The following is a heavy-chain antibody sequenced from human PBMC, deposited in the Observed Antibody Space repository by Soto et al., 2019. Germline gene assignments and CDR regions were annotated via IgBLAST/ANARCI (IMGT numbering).Heavy chain of an antibody. D-gene: IGHD2-2*01. CDR3: RSSTSCYDESCVDV. Sequence: ASETLSLTCAVSGYSISSGNYWAWIRQPPGRGLEWIGSLYHIGSTHYNTSLKSRVTISVDTSKNHFSLELSSVTAADTAIYYCRSSTSCYDESCVDVWGQGTMVTVSS. CDR1: GYSISSGNY. CDR2: LYHIGST. J-gene: IGHJ6*02. V-gene: IGHV4-38-2*01.